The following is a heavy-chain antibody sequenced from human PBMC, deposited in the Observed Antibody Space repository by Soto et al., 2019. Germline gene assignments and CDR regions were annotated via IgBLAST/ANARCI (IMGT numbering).Heavy chain of an antibody. D-gene: IGHD1-7*01. V-gene: IGHV4-39*01. J-gene: IGHJ4*02. CDR1: GGSITSSEYY. Sequence: PSETLSLTCTFSGGSITSSEYYWAWIRQPPGKGLQFVGTIYYSGSSYSNPSLKSRLSMSVDTSKNQFSLTMKSVTAADTGVYYCASHTLNSSDADSWGQRGLVTVSS. CDR3: ASHTLNSSDADS. CDR2: IYYSGSS.